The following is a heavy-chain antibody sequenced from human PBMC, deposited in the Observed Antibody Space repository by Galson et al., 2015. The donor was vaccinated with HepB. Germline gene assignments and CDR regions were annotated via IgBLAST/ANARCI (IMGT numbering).Heavy chain of an antibody. J-gene: IGHJ4*02. V-gene: IGHV3-30*04. Sequence: SLRLSCAASGFTFSSYAMHWVRQAPGKGLEWVAVISYDGSNKYYADSVKGRFTISRDNSKNTLYLQMNSLRAEDTAVYYCAFTYYYAVWGQGTLVTVSS. D-gene: IGHD3-10*01. CDR2: ISYDGSNK. CDR1: GFTFSSYA. CDR3: AFTYYYAV.